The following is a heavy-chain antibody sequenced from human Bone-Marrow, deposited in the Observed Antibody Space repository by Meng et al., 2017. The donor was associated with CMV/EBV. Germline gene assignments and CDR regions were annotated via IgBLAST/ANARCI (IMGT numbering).Heavy chain of an antibody. D-gene: IGHD3-3*01. V-gene: IGHV4-39*07. CDR1: GGSISSSSYY. Sequence: SETLSLTCTVSGGSISSSSYYWGWIRQPPGKGLEWIGSIYYSGSTYYNPSLKSRVTISVDTSKNQFSLKLSSVTATDTAVYYCARDQGLEGYDFWSGSPRYGMDVWGQGTTVTV. J-gene: IGHJ6*02. CDR3: ARDQGLEGYDFWSGSPRYGMDV. CDR2: IYYSGST.